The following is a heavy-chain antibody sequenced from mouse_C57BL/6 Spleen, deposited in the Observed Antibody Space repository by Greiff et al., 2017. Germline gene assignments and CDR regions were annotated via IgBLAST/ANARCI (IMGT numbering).Heavy chain of an antibody. J-gene: IGHJ1*03. V-gene: IGHV1-7*01. CDR3: ARSVYSNYWYFDV. D-gene: IGHD2-5*01. Sequence: QVQLKESGAELAKPGASVKLSCKASGYTFTSYWMHWVKQRPGQGLEWIGYINPSSGYTKYNQKFKDKATLTADKSSSTAYMQLSSLTYEDSAVYYCARSVYSNYWYFDVWGTGTTVTVSS. CDR2: INPSSGYT. CDR1: GYTFTSYW.